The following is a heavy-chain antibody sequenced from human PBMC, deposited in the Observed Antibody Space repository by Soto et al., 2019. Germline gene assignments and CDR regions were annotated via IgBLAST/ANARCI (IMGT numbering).Heavy chain of an antibody. CDR1: GYTFTSYD. V-gene: IGHV1-8*01. CDR3: ARHDSSSDAFDI. D-gene: IGHD6-13*01. J-gene: IGHJ3*02. Sequence: ASVKVSCKASGYTFTSYDINWVRQATGQGLEWMGWMNPNSGNTGYAQKFQGRVTMTRNTPISTAYMELSSLRSEDTAVYYCARHDSSSDAFDIWGQGTMVTVSS. CDR2: MNPNSGNT.